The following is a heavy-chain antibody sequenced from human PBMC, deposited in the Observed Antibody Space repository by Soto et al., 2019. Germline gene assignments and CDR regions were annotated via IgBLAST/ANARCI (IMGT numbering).Heavy chain of an antibody. CDR1: GFTFSSYS. CDR2: IRGVSDVI. CDR3: ARDQIYAFDM. Sequence: EVHLVESGGELVQPGGSLRLSCVASGFTFSSYSMNWVRQVPGKGLEWVSYIRGVSDVIYYADSVKGPFTISRDNAKNSLYLWMNMLRAVDMAVFYCARDQIYAFDMWGQGTMVTVSS. J-gene: IGHJ3*02. D-gene: IGHD3-3*01. V-gene: IGHV3-48*01.